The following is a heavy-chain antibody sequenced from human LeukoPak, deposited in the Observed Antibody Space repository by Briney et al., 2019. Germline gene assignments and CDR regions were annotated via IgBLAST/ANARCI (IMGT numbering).Heavy chain of an antibody. Sequence: ASVKVSCKTSGYTFSNYGTSWVRQAPGQGLEWMGWITAYNGNRLYAQRFQGRITLTTDTSTSTSYMELRSLEYDDTAIYYCARDNDKVVDHWGQGTLVTVSS. J-gene: IGHJ4*01. V-gene: IGHV1-18*01. CDR2: ITAYNGNR. CDR3: ARDNDKVVDH. CDR1: GYTFSNYG. D-gene: IGHD1-1*01.